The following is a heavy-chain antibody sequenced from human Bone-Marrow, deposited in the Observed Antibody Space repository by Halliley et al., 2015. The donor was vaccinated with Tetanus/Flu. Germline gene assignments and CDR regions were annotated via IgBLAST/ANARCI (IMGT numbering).Heavy chain of an antibody. V-gene: IGHV4-38-2*01. D-gene: IGHD1-20*01. Sequence: TLSLTCAVSGFSISSGYYWGWIRQTPGKGLEWIGSVHHSGSTYYNPSLASRVSIPMEASQNQVSLTLTSVTAADTAVYFCAREVGDNSLDYWGQGTQVTVSS. CDR1: GFSISSGYY. CDR3: AREVGDNSLDY. CDR2: VHHSGST. J-gene: IGHJ4*02.